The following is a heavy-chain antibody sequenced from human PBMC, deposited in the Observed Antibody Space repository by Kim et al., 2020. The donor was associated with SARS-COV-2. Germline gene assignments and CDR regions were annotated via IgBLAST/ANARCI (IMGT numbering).Heavy chain of an antibody. CDR2: ISSNGGST. CDR1: GFTFSSYA. D-gene: IGHD6-19*01. J-gene: IGHJ4*02. Sequence: GGSLRLSCSASGFTFSSYAMHWVRQAPGKGLEYVSAISSNGGSTYYADSVKGRFTISRDNSKNTLYLQMSSLRAEDTAVYYCVKKAGYSSGWYPDGEYWGQGTLVTVSS. CDR3: VKKAGYSSGWYPDGEY. V-gene: IGHV3-64D*09.